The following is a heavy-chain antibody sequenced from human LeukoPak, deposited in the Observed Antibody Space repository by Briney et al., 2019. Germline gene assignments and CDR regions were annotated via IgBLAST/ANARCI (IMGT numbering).Heavy chain of an antibody. Sequence: GGSLRLSCAASGFTFSSYSMNWVRQAPGKGLEWVANIKQDGSEKYYVDSVKGRFTISRDNAKNSLYLQMNSLRAEDTAVYYCARDHYYYGSGSYYMFWGQGTLVTVSS. CDR3: ARDHYYYGSGSYYMF. V-gene: IGHV3-7*03. CDR1: GFTFSSYS. CDR2: IKQDGSEK. J-gene: IGHJ4*02. D-gene: IGHD3-10*01.